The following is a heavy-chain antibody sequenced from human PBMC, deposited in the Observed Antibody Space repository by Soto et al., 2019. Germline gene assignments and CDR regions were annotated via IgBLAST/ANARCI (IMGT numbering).Heavy chain of an antibody. J-gene: IGHJ5*02. D-gene: IGHD6-19*01. V-gene: IGHV1-18*01. CDR3: ARLPYSSGWTFWFDP. CDR2: ISAYNGNT. CDR1: GYTLKTYG. Sequence: EASVKVSCKASGYTLKTYGITWVRQAPGQGLEWIGWISAYNGNTNYAQKLQGRVTMTTDTSTSTAYMELRSLRSDDTAVYYCARLPYSSGWTFWFDPWGQGTLVTVSS.